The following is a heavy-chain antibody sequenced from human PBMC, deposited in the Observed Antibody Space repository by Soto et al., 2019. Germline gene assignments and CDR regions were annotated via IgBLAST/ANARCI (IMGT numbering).Heavy chain of an antibody. V-gene: IGHV4-39*01. D-gene: IGHD1-1*01. CDR3: ATQIPARVWNARPSRYNWFDP. CDR2: IYYSGST. J-gene: IGHJ5*02. Sequence: SETLSLTCTVSGGSISSSSYYWGWIRQPPGKGLEWIGSIYYSGSTYYNPSLKSRVTVSVDTSKNQFSLKLSSVTAADTAVYYCATQIPARVWNARPSRYNWFDPWGQGTLVTVS. CDR1: GGSISSSSYY.